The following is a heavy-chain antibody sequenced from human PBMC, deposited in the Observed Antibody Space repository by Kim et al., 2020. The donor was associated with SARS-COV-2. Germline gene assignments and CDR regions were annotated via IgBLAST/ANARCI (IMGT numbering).Heavy chain of an antibody. CDR2: ISYDGSNK. Sequence: GGSLRLSCAASGFTFSSYAMHWVRQAPGKGLEWVAVISYDGSNKYYADSVKGRFTISRDNSKNTLYLQMNSLRAEDTAVYYCARDYTIYGLYYYYGIDVWGQGTTVTVSS. V-gene: IGHV3-30-3*01. J-gene: IGHJ6*02. CDR3: ARDYTIYGLYYYYGIDV. CDR1: GFTFSSYA. D-gene: IGHD2-2*02.